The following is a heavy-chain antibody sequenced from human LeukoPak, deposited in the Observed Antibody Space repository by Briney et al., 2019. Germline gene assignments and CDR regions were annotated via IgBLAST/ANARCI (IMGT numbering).Heavy chain of an antibody. CDR2: ISSSSSYI. J-gene: IGHJ5*02. D-gene: IGHD3-22*01. Sequence: PGGSLRLSCAASGFTFSSYSMNWVRQAPGKGLEWVSSISSSSSYIYYADSVKGRFTISRDNAKNSLYLQMNSLRAEDTAVYYCARAKSSGGLNWFDPWGQGTLVTVSS. V-gene: IGHV3-21*01. CDR1: GFTFSSYS. CDR3: ARAKSSGGLNWFDP.